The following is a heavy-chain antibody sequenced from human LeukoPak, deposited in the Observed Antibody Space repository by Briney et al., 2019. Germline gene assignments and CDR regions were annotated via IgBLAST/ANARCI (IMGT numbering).Heavy chain of an antibody. D-gene: IGHD2-2*01. J-gene: IGHJ4*02. CDR3: TRDGGSTSSDY. Sequence: GSLRLSCAASGFTFSSYAMSWVRQAPGKGLEWVSAISGSGGSTYYADSVKGRFTISRDNAKNSLYLQMNSLRAEDTAVYYCTRDGGSTSSDYWGQGTLVTVSS. CDR2: ISGSGGST. CDR1: GFTFSSYA. V-gene: IGHV3-23*01.